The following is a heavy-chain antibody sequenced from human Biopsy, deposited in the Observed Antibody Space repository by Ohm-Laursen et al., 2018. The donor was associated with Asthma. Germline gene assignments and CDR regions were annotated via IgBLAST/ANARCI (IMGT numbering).Heavy chain of an antibody. V-gene: IGHV3-53*01. Sequence: SLRLSCTASGFTVSRDHMFWVRQAPGKGLEWVPVIYSGVTSHTADSVRGRFTISRDFSKNTLHLQMHSLRVEDTAVYYCARGDSSGWSHYYFDYWGQGTLVTVSS. CDR3: ARGDSSGWSHYYFDY. J-gene: IGHJ4*02. CDR2: IYSGVTS. D-gene: IGHD6-19*01. CDR1: GFTVSRDH.